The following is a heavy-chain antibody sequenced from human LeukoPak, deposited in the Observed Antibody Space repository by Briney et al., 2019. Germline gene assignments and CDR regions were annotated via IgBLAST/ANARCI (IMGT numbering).Heavy chain of an antibody. Sequence: SETLSLTCAVYGGSFSGYYWSWIRQPPGKGLEWIGEINHSGSTNYNPSLKSRVTISVDTSKNQFSLKLSSVTAADTAVYYCARQRSSGLRVEDYWGQGPLVTVSS. J-gene: IGHJ4*02. D-gene: IGHD6-19*01. V-gene: IGHV4-34*01. CDR1: GGSFSGYY. CDR2: INHSGST. CDR3: ARQRSSGLRVEDY.